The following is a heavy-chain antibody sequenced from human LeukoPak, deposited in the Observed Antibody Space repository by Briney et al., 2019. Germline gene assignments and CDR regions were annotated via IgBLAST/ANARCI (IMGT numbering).Heavy chain of an antibody. J-gene: IGHJ3*02. D-gene: IGHD3-22*01. CDR1: GYTFTSYG. CDR2: ISAYNGNT. V-gene: IGHV1-18*01. Sequence: GASVKVSCKASGYTFTSYGISWVRQAPGQGLEWMGWISAYNGNTNYAQKLQGRVTMTTDTSTSTAYMELRSLRSDDTAVYYCARVRDYYDSSGRDAFDIWGQGTMVTVSS. CDR3: ARVRDYYDSSGRDAFDI.